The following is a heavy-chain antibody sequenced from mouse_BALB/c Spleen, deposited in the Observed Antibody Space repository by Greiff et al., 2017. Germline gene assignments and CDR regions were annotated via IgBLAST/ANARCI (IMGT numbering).Heavy chain of an antibody. CDR1: GYSITSGYY. CDR3: ARESNYYFDY. Sequence: DVQLQESGPGLVKPSQSLSLTCSVTGYSITSGYYWNWIRQFPGNKLEWMGYISYDGSNNYNPSLKNRISITRDTSKNQFFLKLNSVTTEDTATYYCARESNYYFDYWGQGTTLTVSS. CDR2: ISYDGSN. J-gene: IGHJ2*01. D-gene: IGHD4-1*01. V-gene: IGHV3-6*02.